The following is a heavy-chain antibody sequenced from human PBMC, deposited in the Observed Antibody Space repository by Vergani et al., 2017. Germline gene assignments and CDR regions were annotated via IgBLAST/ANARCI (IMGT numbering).Heavy chain of an antibody. Sequence: EVDLVESGGGLAQPGGSLRLSCEASGITFWKFGMHWVRQGPGKGLEWVSGISWNSGAVDYADSVRGRFTISIYNAKNSLFLEMNSLRFEDTAVYFCTKGSVYYHDSAGHGYDPYTGFDLWGQGTLVTVSS. CDR3: TKGSVYYHDSAGHGYDPYTGFDL. J-gene: IGHJ3*01. CDR2: ISWNSGAV. CDR1: GITFWKFG. D-gene: IGHD5-12*01. V-gene: IGHV3-9*01.